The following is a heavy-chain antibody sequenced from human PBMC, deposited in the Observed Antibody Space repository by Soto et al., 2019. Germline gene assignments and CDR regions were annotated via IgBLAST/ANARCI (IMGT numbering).Heavy chain of an antibody. V-gene: IGHV1-8*01. CDR1: GYTFTNYD. CDR2: MNPDSGDT. J-gene: IGHJ4*02. Sequence: ASVKVSCKASGYTFTNYDINWVRQATGQGLEWMGWMNPDSGDTRYAQEFQGRVTMTRDTSISTAYMELSSLRSEDTAVYYCARGRRDYYDSGDWVPLAYWGQGTLVTV. D-gene: IGHD3-22*01. CDR3: ARGRRDYYDSGDWVPLAY.